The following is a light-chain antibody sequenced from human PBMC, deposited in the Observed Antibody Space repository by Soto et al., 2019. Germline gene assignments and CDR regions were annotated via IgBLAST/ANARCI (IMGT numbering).Light chain of an antibody. CDR2: DVS. V-gene: IGLV2-8*01. CDR3: NSYAGTNNLI. Sequence: QSALTQPPSASGSPGQSVTISCTGTSSDVGGYNYVSWYQHHPGKAPKLMIYDVSERPSGVPDRFSGSKSGSTASLTVSGLQAEDEADYYCNSYAGTNNLIFGGGTKLTGL. J-gene: IGLJ2*01. CDR1: SSDVGGYNY.